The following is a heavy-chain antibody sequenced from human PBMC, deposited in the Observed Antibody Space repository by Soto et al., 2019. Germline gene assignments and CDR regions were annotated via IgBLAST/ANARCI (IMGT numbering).Heavy chain of an antibody. CDR2: ISYDGSNK. Sequence: SGGSLRLSCAASGFTFSSYAMHWVRQAPGKGLEWVAVISYDGSNKYYADSVKGRFTISRDNSKNTLYLQMNSLRAEDTAVYYCAREISDTVVVHADIAEKWLDPWGQGTLVTVSS. CDR3: AREISDTVVVHADIAEKWLDP. V-gene: IGHV3-30-3*01. J-gene: IGHJ5*02. D-gene: IGHD2-2*01. CDR1: GFTFSSYA.